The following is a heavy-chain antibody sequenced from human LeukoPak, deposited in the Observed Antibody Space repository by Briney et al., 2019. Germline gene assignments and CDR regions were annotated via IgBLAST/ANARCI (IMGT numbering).Heavy chain of an antibody. CDR3: ASDSGYDPIDY. CDR2: ISGSGGST. Sequence: GGSLRLSCAASGFTFSSNAMSWVRQAPGKGLEWVSAISGSGGSTYYADSVKGRFTISRDNSKNTLYLQMNSLRAEDTAVYYCASDSGYDPIDYWGQGTLVTVSS. CDR1: GFTFSSNA. D-gene: IGHD5-12*01. V-gene: IGHV3-23*01. J-gene: IGHJ4*02.